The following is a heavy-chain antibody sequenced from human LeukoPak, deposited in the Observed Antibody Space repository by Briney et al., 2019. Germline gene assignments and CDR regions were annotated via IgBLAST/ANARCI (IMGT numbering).Heavy chain of an antibody. CDR3: AKVGRYYGSGSYLFDY. D-gene: IGHD3-10*01. Sequence: GGSLRLSCAASGFTFSSYAMSWVRQAPGKGLEWVSAISGSGGSTYYADSVKGRFTISRDNSKNTLYLQMNSLRAEDTAVYYCAKVGRYYGSGSYLFDYWGQGTLVTVSS. V-gene: IGHV3-23*01. CDR1: GFTFSSYA. J-gene: IGHJ4*02. CDR2: ISGSGGST.